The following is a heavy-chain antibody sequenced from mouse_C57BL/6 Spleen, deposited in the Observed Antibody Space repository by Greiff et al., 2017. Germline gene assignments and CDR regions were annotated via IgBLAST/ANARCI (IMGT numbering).Heavy chain of an antibody. CDR1: GFTFSDYG. J-gene: IGHJ2*01. CDR3: ARGLGRGYFDY. CDR2: ISSGSRTL. Sequence: EVHLVESGGGLVKPGGSLKLSCAASGFTFSDYGLHWVRQAPENGLAWVAYISSGSRTLYSAAPVKGRFTISRDNAKNTLFLQMTSLRSEDTAMYYCARGLGRGYFDYWGQGTTLTVSS. V-gene: IGHV5-17*01. D-gene: IGHD4-1*01.